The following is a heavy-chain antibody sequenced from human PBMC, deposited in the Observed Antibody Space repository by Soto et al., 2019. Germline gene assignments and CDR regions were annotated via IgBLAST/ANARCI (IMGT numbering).Heavy chain of an antibody. CDR2: IDPSDSYT. CDR1: GYSFTSYW. J-gene: IGHJ6*02. V-gene: IGHV5-10-1*01. CDR3: AQSVSAMVPGGMDV. D-gene: IGHD5-18*01. Sequence: GESLKISCKGSGYSFTSYWISWVRQMTGKGLEWMGRIDPSDSYTNYSPSFQGHVTISADKSISTAYLQWSSLKASDTAMYYCAQSVSAMVPGGMDVWGQGTTVTVSS.